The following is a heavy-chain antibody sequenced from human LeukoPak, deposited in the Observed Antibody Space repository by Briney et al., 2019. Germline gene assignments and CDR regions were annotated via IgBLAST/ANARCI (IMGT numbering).Heavy chain of an antibody. CDR1: GVSISSYY. V-gene: IGHV4-59*01. D-gene: IGHD6-13*01. CDR2: MYDSGST. CDR3: ARGWTTWYGFDY. Sequence: SETLSLTCTVSGVSISSYYWSWIRQTPGKGLEWIGYMYDSGSTNYNPSLKSRLSISVDTSKNQLSLKLSSVTAADTAVYYCARGWTTWYGFDYWGQGTPVTVS. J-gene: IGHJ4*02.